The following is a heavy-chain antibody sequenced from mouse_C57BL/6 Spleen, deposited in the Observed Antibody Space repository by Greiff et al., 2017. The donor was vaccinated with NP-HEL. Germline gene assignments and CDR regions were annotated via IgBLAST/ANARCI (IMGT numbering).Heavy chain of an antibody. CDR3: ARRDKGAMDY. Sequence: QVHVKQPGAELVKPGASVKMSCKASGYTFTSYWITWVKQRPGQGLEWIGDIYPGSGSTNYNEKFKSKATLTVDTSSSTAYMQRSSLTSEDSAVYYCARRDKGAMDYWGQGTSVTVSS. V-gene: IGHV1-55*01. CDR1: GYTFTSYW. CDR2: IYPGSGST. J-gene: IGHJ4*01.